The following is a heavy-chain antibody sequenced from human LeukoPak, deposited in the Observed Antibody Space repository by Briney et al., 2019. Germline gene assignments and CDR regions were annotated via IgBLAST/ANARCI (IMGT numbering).Heavy chain of an antibody. CDR3: ARSYYDYIWGSYRLVNYYYYMDV. CDR1: VYTFTNYD. V-gene: IGHV1-8*01. CDR2: MNPNSGNT. J-gene: IGHJ6*03. D-gene: IGHD3-16*02. Sequence: ASVTVSFKSSVYTFTNYDINWVRQATGQGLEWMGWMNPNSGNTGYAQKFQGRVTMTRNTSTSTAYMELSSLRSEDTAVYYCARSYYDYIWGSYRLVNYYYYMDVWGKGTTVTVSS.